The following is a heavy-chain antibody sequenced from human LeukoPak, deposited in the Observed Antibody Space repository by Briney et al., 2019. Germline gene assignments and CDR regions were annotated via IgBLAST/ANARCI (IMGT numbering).Heavy chain of an antibody. CDR1: GFTFSNYW. V-gene: IGHV3-74*01. D-gene: IGHD2/OR15-2a*01. Sequence: GGSLRLSCVASGFTFSNYWMLWVRQAPGKGLMWVSLISTDGKSTRYAESVKGRFTISRDNSKNTLYLQMNSLRAGDTAVYFCAKDLSPGHYWGQGILVTVSS. CDR3: AKDLSPGHY. J-gene: IGHJ4*02. CDR2: ISTDGKST.